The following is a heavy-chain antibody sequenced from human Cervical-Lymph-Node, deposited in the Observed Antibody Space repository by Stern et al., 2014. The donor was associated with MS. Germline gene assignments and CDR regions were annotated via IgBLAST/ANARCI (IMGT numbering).Heavy chain of an antibody. Sequence: VQLVQSGAEVKKPGESLKISCKCSGYRFTSYWIGWVRQMPGKGLEWMGIMFPGASDTRYSPSFQGQVTISADKSISTAYLQWTSLKASDTAMYYCGRGYCSGGSCFNHFDYWGQGTLVTVSS. V-gene: IGHV5-51*01. CDR2: MFPGASDT. J-gene: IGHJ4*02. CDR1: GYRFTSYW. CDR3: GRGYCSGGSCFNHFDY. D-gene: IGHD2-15*01.